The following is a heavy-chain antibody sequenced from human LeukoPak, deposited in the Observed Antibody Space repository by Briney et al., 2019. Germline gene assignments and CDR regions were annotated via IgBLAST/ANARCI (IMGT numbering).Heavy chain of an antibody. CDR1: GFTFSSHW. J-gene: IGHJ4*02. CDR2: INEDGSEK. D-gene: IGHD6-19*01. Sequence: GSLRLSCTASGFTFSSHWMNWVRQAPGKGLEWVANINEDGSEKYYVDSVKGRFTISRDNVKKSLYLHINSLRADDTAVYYCARRQQWLPPYFDFWGQGTLVTVSS. CDR3: ARRQQWLPPYFDF. V-gene: IGHV3-7*01.